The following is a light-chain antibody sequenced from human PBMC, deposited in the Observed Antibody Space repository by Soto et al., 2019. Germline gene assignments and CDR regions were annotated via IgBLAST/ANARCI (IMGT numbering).Light chain of an antibody. Sequence: EVVLTQSPATLSLSPGERATLSCRASQSVRNYLAWYQQKPGQAPRLLIYDASSRAIGIPARFSGSGSGTDFTLTISSLEPEDFAVYYCQQRSNWTPGYTFGQGTKLAI. CDR1: QSVRNY. J-gene: IGKJ2*01. CDR2: DAS. V-gene: IGKV3-11*01. CDR3: QQRSNWTPGYT.